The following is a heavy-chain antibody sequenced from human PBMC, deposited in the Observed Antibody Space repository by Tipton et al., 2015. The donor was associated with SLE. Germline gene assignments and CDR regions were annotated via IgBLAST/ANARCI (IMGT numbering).Heavy chain of an antibody. CDR2: IYYSGST. J-gene: IGHJ4*02. CDR1: GGSFSGYY. V-gene: IGHV4-34*01. CDR3: ATSAAPSFFDY. D-gene: IGHD6-6*01. Sequence: TLSLTCAVYGGSFSGYYWSWIRQPPGKGLEWIGYIYYSGSTYYNPSLKSRVTISVDTSKNQFSLKLSSVTAADTAVYYCATSAAPSFFDYWGQGTLVTVSS.